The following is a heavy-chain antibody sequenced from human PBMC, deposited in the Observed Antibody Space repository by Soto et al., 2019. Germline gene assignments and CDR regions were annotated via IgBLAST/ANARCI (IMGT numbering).Heavy chain of an antibody. CDR2: IWYDGSNK. J-gene: IGHJ6*02. CDR3: ARGHNEDYYYYGMDV. CDR1: GFTFSSYG. Sequence: GGSLRLSCAASGFTFSSYGMHWVRQAPGKGLEWVAVIWYDGSNKYYADSVKGRFTISRHNSKNTLYLQMNSLRAEDTAVYYCARGHNEDYYYYGMDVWGQGTTVTVSS. V-gene: IGHV3-33*01.